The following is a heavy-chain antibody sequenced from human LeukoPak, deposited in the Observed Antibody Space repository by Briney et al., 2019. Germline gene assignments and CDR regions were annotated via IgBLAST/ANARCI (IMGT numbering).Heavy chain of an antibody. D-gene: IGHD5-24*01. CDR2: INGDGSAT. V-gene: IGHV3-74*01. Sequence: GGSLRLSCAASGFTFNNYWMQWVRQAPGKGLVWVSIINGDGSATIYADAVKGRFTISRDNAKSTLYLQMTSLRAEDTALYYCARDRGWRQNDNWGQGTLVTVSS. CDR3: ARDRGWRQNDN. CDR1: GFTFNNYW. J-gene: IGHJ4*02.